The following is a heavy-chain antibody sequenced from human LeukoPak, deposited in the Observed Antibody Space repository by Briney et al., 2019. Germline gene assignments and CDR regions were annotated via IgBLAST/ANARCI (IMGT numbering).Heavy chain of an antibody. J-gene: IGHJ4*02. CDR1: GGSISSYY. V-gene: IGHV4-4*07. CDR3: ARDLSIAVAGFDY. Sequence: PSETLSLTCTVSGGSISSYYWIWIRQPAGKGLEWIGRIYTSGSTNYNPSLKSRVTMSVDTSKNQFSLKLSSVTAADTAVYYCARDLSIAVAGFDYWGQGTLVTVSS. CDR2: IYTSGST. D-gene: IGHD6-19*01.